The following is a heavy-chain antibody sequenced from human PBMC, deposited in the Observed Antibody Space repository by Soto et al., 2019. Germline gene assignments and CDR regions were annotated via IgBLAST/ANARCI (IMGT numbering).Heavy chain of an antibody. D-gene: IGHD3-3*01. J-gene: IGHJ4*02. CDR3: AKHMLARGYYDFWSALGYFVY. CDR1: GFTFSSYG. Sequence: GGSLRLSCAASGFTFSSYGMHWVRQAPGKGLEWVAVISYDGSNKYYADSVKGRFTISRDNSKNTLYLQMNSLRAEDTAVYYCAKHMLARGYYDFWSALGYFVYWGQGTLVTVSS. CDR2: ISYDGSNK. V-gene: IGHV3-30*18.